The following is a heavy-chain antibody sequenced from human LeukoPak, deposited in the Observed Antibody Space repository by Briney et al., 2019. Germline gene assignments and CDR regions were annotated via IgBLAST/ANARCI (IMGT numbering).Heavy chain of an antibody. V-gene: IGHV4-39*02. CDR3: AREMGVVTAHGIDV. CDR1: GGSISSISSNNYH. J-gene: IGHJ6*02. D-gene: IGHD4-23*01. CDR2: IYYSGST. Sequence: PSGTLSLTCIVSGGSISSISSNNYHWGWIRQPPGKGLEWIGSIYYSGSTYYNPSLKSRVTISVDTSKNQFSLKLSSVTAADTALYYCAREMGVVTAHGIDVWGQGTTVTVSS.